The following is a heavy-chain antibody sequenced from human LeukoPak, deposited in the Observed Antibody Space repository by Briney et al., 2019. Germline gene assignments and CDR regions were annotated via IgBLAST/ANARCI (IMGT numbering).Heavy chain of an antibody. V-gene: IGHV4-39*01. D-gene: IGHD2/OR15-2a*01. J-gene: IGHJ4*02. CDR3: ARHVPHENGNKRGFEH. CDR2: IYHSGST. CDR1: GDSITSSDYC. Sequence: SETLSLTCTVSGDSITSSDYCWGWLRQPPGKGLEWIASIYHSGSTYYNPSLKSRVTISVDTSKNHFSLMLSSVSAADTAVYHCARHVPHENGNKRGFEHWGQGTLVTVSS.